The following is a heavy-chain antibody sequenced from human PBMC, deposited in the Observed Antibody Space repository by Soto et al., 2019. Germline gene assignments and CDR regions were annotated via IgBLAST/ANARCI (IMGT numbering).Heavy chain of an antibody. J-gene: IGHJ6*02. Sequence: SETLSLTCAVSGYSFSSGCFWGWIRQPPGKGLEWIANMYHDGNTHYNPSLKSRVTMSVDTSKYQFSLKLSSVSAADTAVYYCAREYYYGSASYRGMDVWGQGTTVTVSS. CDR2: MYHDGNT. CDR3: AREYYYGSASYRGMDV. D-gene: IGHD3-10*01. V-gene: IGHV4-38-2*02. CDR1: GYSFSSGCF.